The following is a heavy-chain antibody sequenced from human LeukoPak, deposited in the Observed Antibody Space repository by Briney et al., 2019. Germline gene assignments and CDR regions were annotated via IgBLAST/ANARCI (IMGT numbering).Heavy chain of an antibody. CDR2: IKNKANSYIT. D-gene: IGHD1-26*01. Sequence: GGSLRLSCAASGFTFSDHFMDWIRQAPGKELEWVGRIKNKANSYITQYAASMEGRFTISRDDSKNSLYLQMSSLKTEDTAMYYCASIRGTLGYWGQGTVVTVSS. CDR1: GFTFSDHF. J-gene: IGHJ4*02. V-gene: IGHV3-72*01. CDR3: ASIRGTLGY.